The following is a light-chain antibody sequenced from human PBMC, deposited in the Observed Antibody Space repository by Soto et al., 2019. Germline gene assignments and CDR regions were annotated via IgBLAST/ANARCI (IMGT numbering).Light chain of an antibody. V-gene: IGLV2-8*01. J-gene: IGLJ1*01. CDR2: EVS. Sequence: QSALTQPPSASGSPGQSVTISCTGTSSDVGAYNYVSWYQQHPGKAPKLMIHEVSKRPSGVPDRFSASKSGNTASLTVSGLQAEDEADYYCSSHGGSINFYVFGTGTKLTVL. CDR1: SSDVGAYNY. CDR3: SSHGGSINFYV.